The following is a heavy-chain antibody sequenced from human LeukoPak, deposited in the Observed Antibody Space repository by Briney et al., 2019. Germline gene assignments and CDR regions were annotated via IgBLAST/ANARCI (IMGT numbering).Heavy chain of an antibody. CDR1: GFTFSSYA. Sequence: GRSLRLSCAASGFTFSSYAMHWVRQAPGKGLEWVAVISYDGSNKYYADSVKGRFTISRDNSKNTLYLQMNSLGAEDTAVYYCARGVFLEIDYWGQGTLVTVSS. V-gene: IGHV3-30*01. D-gene: IGHD3-3*01. CDR2: ISYDGSNK. CDR3: ARGVFLEIDY. J-gene: IGHJ4*02.